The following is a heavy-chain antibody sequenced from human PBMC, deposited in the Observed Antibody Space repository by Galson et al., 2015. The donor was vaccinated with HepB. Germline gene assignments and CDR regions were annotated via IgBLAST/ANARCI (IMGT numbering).Heavy chain of an antibody. CDR3: ATGGIQLGAFDY. CDR1: GFTFSSYA. CDR2: ISYDGSNK. Sequence: SLRLSCAASGFTFSSYAMHWVRQAPGKGLEWVAVISYDGSNKYYADSVKGRFTISRDNSKNTLYLQMNSLRAEDTAVYYCATGGIQLGAFDYWGQGTLVTVSS. V-gene: IGHV3-30-3*01. J-gene: IGHJ4*02. D-gene: IGHD5-18*01.